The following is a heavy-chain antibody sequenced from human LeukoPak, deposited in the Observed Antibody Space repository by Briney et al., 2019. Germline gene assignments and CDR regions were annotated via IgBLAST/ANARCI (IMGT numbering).Heavy chain of an antibody. D-gene: IGHD6-13*01. CDR2: IYYSGST. Sequence: SETLSLTCTVSGGSISSSSYYWGWIRQPPGKGLEWIVSIYYSGSTYYNPSLKSRVTISVNTDKNQFSLKLRSMTAADTAVYCCARHPSSWYVLYYFDYWGQGTLLTVSS. V-gene: IGHV4-39*01. CDR1: GGSISSSSYY. J-gene: IGHJ4*02. CDR3: ARHPSSWYVLYYFDY.